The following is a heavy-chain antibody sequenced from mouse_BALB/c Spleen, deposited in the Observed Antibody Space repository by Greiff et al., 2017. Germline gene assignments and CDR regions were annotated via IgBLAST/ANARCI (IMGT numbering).Heavy chain of an antibody. CDR3: ARHGVTTYYYAMDY. CDR1: GFTFSSYG. J-gene: IGHJ4*01. Sequence: EVQLQQSGGDLVKPGGSLKLSCAASGFTFSSYGMSWVRQTPDKRLEWVATISSGGSYTYYPDSVKGRFTISRDNAKNTLYLQMSSLKSEDTAMYYCARHGVTTYYYAMDYWGQGTSVTVSS. D-gene: IGHD2-2*01. V-gene: IGHV5-6*01. CDR2: ISSGGSYT.